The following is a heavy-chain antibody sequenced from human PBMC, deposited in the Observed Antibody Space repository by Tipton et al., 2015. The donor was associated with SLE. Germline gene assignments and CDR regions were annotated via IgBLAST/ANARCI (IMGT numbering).Heavy chain of an antibody. J-gene: IGHJ3*02. Sequence: TLSLTGAVSGGSISSSNWWSWVRQPPGKGLEWIGEIYHSGSTNYNPSLKSRVTISVDKSKNQFSLKLSSVTAADTAVYYCAREGEGDGYNSAFDIWGQGTMVTVSS. CDR3: AREGEGDGYNSAFDI. D-gene: IGHD5-24*01. V-gene: IGHV4-4*02. CDR1: GGSISSSNW. CDR2: IYHSGST.